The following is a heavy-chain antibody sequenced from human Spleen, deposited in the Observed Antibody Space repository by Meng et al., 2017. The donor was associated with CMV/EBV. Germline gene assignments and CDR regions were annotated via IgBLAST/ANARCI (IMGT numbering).Heavy chain of an antibody. CDR3: ARDDNWGPDY. J-gene: IGHJ4*02. Sequence: ASVKVSCKASGDTFSGYYIHWVRQAPGQGLEWMGWIHPDTGGTNYAQNFQGRVTVTRDTSIRTVYLELSSLRSDDTAMYYCARDDNWGPDYWGQGTLVTVSS. D-gene: IGHD7-27*01. V-gene: IGHV1-2*02. CDR2: IHPDTGGT. CDR1: GDTFSGYY.